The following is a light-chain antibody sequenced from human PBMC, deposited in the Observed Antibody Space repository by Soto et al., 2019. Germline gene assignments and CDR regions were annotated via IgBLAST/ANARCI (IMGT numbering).Light chain of an antibody. V-gene: IGKV3-15*01. Sequence: EVVMTQSPATLSVAPGERATLSCRASQSIGDYLAWYQHKPGQASRLLIYGALTRATGIPARFAGSGSETDLTLTISSLQSEDFAIYYCQQYSSWVVTFGQGTRL. CDR2: GAL. CDR1: QSIGDY. J-gene: IGKJ5*01. CDR3: QQYSSWVVT.